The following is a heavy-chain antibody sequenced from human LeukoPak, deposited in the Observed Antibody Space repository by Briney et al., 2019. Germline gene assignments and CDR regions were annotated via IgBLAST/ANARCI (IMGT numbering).Heavy chain of an antibody. J-gene: IGHJ4*02. CDR2: ISSRSSYI. D-gene: IGHD6-13*01. CDR1: GFTFSSYS. CDR3: ARGGYSSSYFYFDY. V-gene: IGHV3-21*01. Sequence: GGSLRLSCAASGFTFSSYSMNWVRQAPGKGLEWVSSISSRSSYIYYADSVKGRFTISRDNAKNSLYLQMNSLRAEDTAVYYCARGGYSSSYFYFDYWGQGTLVTVSS.